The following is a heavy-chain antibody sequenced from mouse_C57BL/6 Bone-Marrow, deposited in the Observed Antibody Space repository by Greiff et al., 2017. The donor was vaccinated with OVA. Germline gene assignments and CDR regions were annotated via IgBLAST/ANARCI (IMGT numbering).Heavy chain of an antibody. CDR1: GYTFTDYE. CDR2: IDPETGGT. Sequence: VQLVESGAELVRPGASVTLSCKASGYTFTDYEMHWVKQTPVHGLEWIGAIDPETGGTAYNQKFKGKAILTADKSSSTAYMELRSLTSEDSAVYYCTGDGYYGDYWGQGTTLTVSS. D-gene: IGHD2-3*01. V-gene: IGHV1-15*01. J-gene: IGHJ2*01. CDR3: TGDGYYGDY.